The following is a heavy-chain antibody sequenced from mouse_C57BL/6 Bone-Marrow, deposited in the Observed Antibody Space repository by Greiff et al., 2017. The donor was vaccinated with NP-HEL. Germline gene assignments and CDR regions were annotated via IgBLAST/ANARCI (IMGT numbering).Heavy chain of an antibody. CDR2: SRNKANDYTT. D-gene: IGHD4-1*01. CDR3: ARDAGTGTGWYFDV. V-gene: IGHV7-1*01. CDR1: GFTFSDFY. J-gene: IGHJ1*03. Sequence: EVMLVESGGGLVQSGRSLRLSCATSGFTFSDFYMEWVRQAPGKGLEWIAASRNKANDYTTEYSASVKGRFIVSRDTSQSILYLQMNALRAEDTAIYYCARDAGTGTGWYFDVWGTGTTVTVSS.